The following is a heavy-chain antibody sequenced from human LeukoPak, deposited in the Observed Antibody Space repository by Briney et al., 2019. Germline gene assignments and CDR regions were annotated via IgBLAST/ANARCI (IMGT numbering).Heavy chain of an antibody. V-gene: IGHV3-23*01. CDR1: GFTFTNYA. CDR2: ICKSGGST. J-gene: IGHJ4*02. Sequence: QPGGSLRLSCEASGFTFTNYAMSWVRQAPGRGLEWVSAICKSGGSTYYADSVKGRFTISRDNSRSTLSLQMDSLRAEDTATYYCATYRQIQVPFEFWGQGTLVTVSS. CDR3: ATYRQIQVPFEF. D-gene: IGHD5-18*01.